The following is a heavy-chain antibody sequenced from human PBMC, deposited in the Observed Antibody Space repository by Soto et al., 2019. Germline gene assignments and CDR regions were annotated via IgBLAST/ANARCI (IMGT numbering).Heavy chain of an antibody. Sequence: GGSLRLSCAASGFTFSSYSMNWVRQAPGKGLEWVSSISSSSSYIYYADSVKGRFTISRDNAKNSLYLQMNSLRAEDTAVYYCARLDEWLRNIDYWGQGTLVTVSS. CDR1: GFTFSSYS. CDR2: ISSSSSYI. V-gene: IGHV3-21*01. J-gene: IGHJ4*02. CDR3: ARLDEWLRNIDY. D-gene: IGHD5-12*01.